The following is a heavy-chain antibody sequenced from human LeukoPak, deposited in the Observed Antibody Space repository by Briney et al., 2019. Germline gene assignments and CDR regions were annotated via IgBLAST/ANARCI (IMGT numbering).Heavy chain of an antibody. V-gene: IGHV4-4*02. Sequence: SGTLSLTCAVSGGSISSSNWWSWVRQPPGKGLEWIGEIYHSGSTNYNPSLKSRVTISVDKSKNQFSLKLSSVTAADTAVYYCARVHSYYYDSSPPARWFDPWGQGTLVTVSS. CDR1: GGSISSSNW. D-gene: IGHD3-22*01. J-gene: IGHJ5*02. CDR2: IYHSGST. CDR3: ARVHSYYYDSSPPARWFDP.